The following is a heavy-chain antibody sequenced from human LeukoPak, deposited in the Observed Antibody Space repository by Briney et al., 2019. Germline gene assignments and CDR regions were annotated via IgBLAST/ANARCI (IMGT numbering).Heavy chain of an antibody. CDR2: IYTSGST. J-gene: IGHJ3*02. CDR1: AGSISSYY. Sequence: DPSETLSLTCTVSAGSISSYYWSWIRQPAGKGLEWIGRIYTSGSTNYNLSLKSRVTMSVDTSKNQFSLKLSSVTAADTAVYYCARDLDSSGWYFGPGGDAFDIWGQGTMVTVSS. V-gene: IGHV4-4*07. CDR3: ARDLDSSGWYFGPGGDAFDI. D-gene: IGHD6-19*01.